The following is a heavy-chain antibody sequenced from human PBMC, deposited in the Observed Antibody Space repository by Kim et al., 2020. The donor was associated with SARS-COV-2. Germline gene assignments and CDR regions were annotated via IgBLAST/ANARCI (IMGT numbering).Heavy chain of an antibody. CDR3: ARAKRAPGGVFDY. CDR1: GFTFDDYT. Sequence: GGSLRLSCAASGFTFDDYTMHWVRQAPGKGLEWVSLISWDGGSTYYADSVKGRFTISRDNSKNSLYLQMNSLRTEDTALYYCARAKRAPGGVFDYWGQGTLVTVSS. V-gene: IGHV3-43*01. J-gene: IGHJ4*02. D-gene: IGHD3-16*01. CDR2: ISWDGGST.